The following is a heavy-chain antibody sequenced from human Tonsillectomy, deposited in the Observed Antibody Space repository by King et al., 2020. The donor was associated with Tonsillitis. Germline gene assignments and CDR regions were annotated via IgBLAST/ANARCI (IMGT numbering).Heavy chain of an antibody. CDR3: AKVVGDCSSTSCALDY. J-gene: IGHJ4*02. CDR2: IRYDGNYK. CDR1: GFTFSYYG. V-gene: IGHV3-30*02. D-gene: IGHD2-2*01. Sequence: VQLVESGGGVVQPGRSLRLSCAASGFTFSYYGMHWVRQAPGKGLEWVAFIRYDGNYKYYADSVKGRFTLSRDNSKNTLYLQMNSLRAEDTAVYYCAKVVGDCSSTSCALDYWGQGTLVTVSS.